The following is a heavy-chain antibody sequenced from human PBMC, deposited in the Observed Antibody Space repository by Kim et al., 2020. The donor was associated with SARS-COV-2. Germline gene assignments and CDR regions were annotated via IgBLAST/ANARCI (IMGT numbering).Heavy chain of an antibody. CDR1: GYTFTSYY. J-gene: IGHJ3*02. D-gene: IGHD6-19*01. CDR2: INPSGGST. V-gene: IGHV1-46*01. Sequence: ASVKVSCKASGYTFTSYYMHWVRQAPGQGLEWMGIINPSGGSTSYAQKFQGRVTMTRDTSTSTVYMELSSLRSEDTAVYYCASLAVAGTAFDIWGQGTMVTVSS. CDR3: ASLAVAGTAFDI.